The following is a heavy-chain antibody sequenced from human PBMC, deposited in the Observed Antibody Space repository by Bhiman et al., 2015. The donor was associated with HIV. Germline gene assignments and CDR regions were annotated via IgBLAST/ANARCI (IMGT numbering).Heavy chain of an antibody. D-gene: IGHD3-10*01. J-gene: IGHJ5*02. Sequence: QVQLVESGGGVVQPGRSLRLSCAASGFTFSTYALHWVRQAPGKGLEWVAVISYDGSTKFYADSVKGRFTISRDNSKNRLYLQMNSLKVEDTAVYYCARDATVTQMVRGVPRWFDPWGQGTLVTVSS. V-gene: IGHV3-30-3*01. CDR3: ARDATVTQMVRGVPRWFDP. CDR2: ISYDGSTK. CDR1: GFTFSTYA.